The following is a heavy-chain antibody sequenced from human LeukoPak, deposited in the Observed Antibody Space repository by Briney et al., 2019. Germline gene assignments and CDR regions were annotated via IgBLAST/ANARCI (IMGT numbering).Heavy chain of an antibody. V-gene: IGHV3-23*01. CDR3: AKDYSGTYYLIDY. Sequence: SGGSLRPSCAASGFTFSSYVMSWVRQAPGKGLEWVSSISSSGGGTYYADSVRGRFTISRDNSKKTLYLQVNSLRAEDTAVYYCAKDYSGTYYLIDYWGQGTLVTVSS. CDR2: ISSSGGGT. CDR1: GFTFSSYV. J-gene: IGHJ4*02. D-gene: IGHD1-26*01.